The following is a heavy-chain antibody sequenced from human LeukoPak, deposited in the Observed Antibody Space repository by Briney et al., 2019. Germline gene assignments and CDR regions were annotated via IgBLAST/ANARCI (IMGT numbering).Heavy chain of an antibody. Sequence: GGSLRLSCAASGFTFSSYAMSWVRQVPGKGLEWVSAISGSGGSTYYADSVQGRFTISRDNSKNTLYLQMNSPRADDTAVYYCAKGSSYWYYFDYWGQGTLVTVSS. V-gene: IGHV3-23*01. D-gene: IGHD5-18*01. CDR1: GFTFSSYA. CDR3: AKGSSYWYYFDY. CDR2: ISGSGGST. J-gene: IGHJ4*02.